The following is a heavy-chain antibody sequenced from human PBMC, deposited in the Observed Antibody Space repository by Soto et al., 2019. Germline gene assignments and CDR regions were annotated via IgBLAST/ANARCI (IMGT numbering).Heavy chain of an antibody. V-gene: IGHV4-59*08. D-gene: IGHD1-1*01. Sequence: QVQLQESGPGLVKPSETLSLTCTVSGGSISSYYWSWIRQPPGKGLEWIGYFYYSGTTNYNPSLMSRVSISVDTSKNQFSLRLTSVTAADTAVYYCARHEGERIEVVEFWGQGTLVTVSA. J-gene: IGHJ4*02. CDR3: ARHEGERIEVVEF. CDR1: GGSISSYY. CDR2: FYYSGTT.